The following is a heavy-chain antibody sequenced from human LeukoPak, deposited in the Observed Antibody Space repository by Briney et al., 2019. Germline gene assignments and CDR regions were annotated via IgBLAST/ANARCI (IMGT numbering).Heavy chain of an antibody. CDR1: GYSFTSYW. CDR2: IYPGDSDT. J-gene: IGHJ6*03. Sequence: GESLKISCKGSGYSFTSYWIAWVRQMPGEGLEWMGIIYPGDSDTRYSPSFQGQVTISADKSISTAYLQWSGLKASDTAMYYCARGSSGYSSRTGDYMDVWGKGTTVTISS. CDR3: ARGSSGYSSRTGDYMDV. V-gene: IGHV5-51*01. D-gene: IGHD6-13*01.